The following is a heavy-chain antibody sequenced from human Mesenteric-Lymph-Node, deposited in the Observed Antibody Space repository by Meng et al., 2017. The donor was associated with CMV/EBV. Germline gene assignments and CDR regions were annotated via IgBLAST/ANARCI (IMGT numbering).Heavy chain of an antibody. CDR1: GFTFSNYG. J-gene: IGHJ4*02. V-gene: IGHV3-30*02. Sequence: GESLKISCAASGFTFSNYGLHWVRQAPGKGLEWLAFIRFDGSNTYYADSMKGRFTISRDNSKNTLYLQMNSLRAEDTAVYYCAKARGGYALIDYWGQGTLVTVSS. CDR3: AKARGGYALIDY. CDR2: IRFDGSNT. D-gene: IGHD3-16*01.